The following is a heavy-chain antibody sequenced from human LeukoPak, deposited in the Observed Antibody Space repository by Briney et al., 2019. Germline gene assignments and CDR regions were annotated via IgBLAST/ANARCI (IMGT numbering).Heavy chain of an antibody. CDR1: GFTFSRVG. D-gene: IGHD1-14*01. CDR3: AKEGEPFRGYLDV. CDR2: IHNDGTMG. V-gene: IGHV3-33*03. J-gene: IGHJ6*03. Sequence: PGGSLRLSCVGSGFTFSRVGMQWVRQAPGKGLEWVAVIHNDGTMGQYADTVQGRFNISKDNSQDTLFLQMNSLRDDDTAVYYCAKEGEPFRGYLDVRGKGTTVIVSS.